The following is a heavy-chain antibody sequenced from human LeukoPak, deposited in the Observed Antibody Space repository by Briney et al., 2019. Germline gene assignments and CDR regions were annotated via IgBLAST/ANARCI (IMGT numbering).Heavy chain of an antibody. Sequence: SETLSLTCTVSGGSISSYYWSWIRQPPGKGLEWIGYIYYSGSTNYNPTLKSRVTISVDTSKNQCSLKLSSVTAADTAVYYCARSYDSSGYDAFDIWGQGTMVTVSS. CDR3: ARSYDSSGYDAFDI. V-gene: IGHV4-59*01. J-gene: IGHJ3*02. D-gene: IGHD3-22*01. CDR2: IYYSGST. CDR1: GGSISSYY.